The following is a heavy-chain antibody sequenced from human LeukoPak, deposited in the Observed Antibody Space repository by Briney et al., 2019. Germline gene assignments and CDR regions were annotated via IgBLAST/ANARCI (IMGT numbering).Heavy chain of an antibody. V-gene: IGHV3-33*08. J-gene: IGHJ4*02. CDR3: ARDPQGGWLQLSYYFDY. CDR1: GFTFSSYG. CDR2: IWYDGSNK. D-gene: IGHD5-24*01. Sequence: GGSLRLSCAVSGFTFSSYGMHWVRQAPGKGLEWVAVIWYDGSNKYYADSVKGRFTISRDNSKNTLYLQMNSLRAEDTAVYYCARDPQGGWLQLSYYFDYWGQGTLVTVSS.